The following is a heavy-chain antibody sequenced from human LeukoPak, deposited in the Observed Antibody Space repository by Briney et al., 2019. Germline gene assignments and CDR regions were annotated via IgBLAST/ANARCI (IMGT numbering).Heavy chain of an antibody. J-gene: IGHJ6*03. V-gene: IGHV3-30*18. CDR2: ISYDGSNK. D-gene: IGHD2-2*01. CDR1: GFTFSSYG. Sequence: GGSLRLSCAASGFTFSSYGMHWVRQAPGKGLEWVTVISYDGSNKYYADSVKGRFTISRDNSKNTLYLQMNSLRAEDTAVYYCAKDPRYCSSTSCYPWSYYYYYMDVWGKGTTVTVSS. CDR3: AKDPRYCSSTSCYPWSYYYYYMDV.